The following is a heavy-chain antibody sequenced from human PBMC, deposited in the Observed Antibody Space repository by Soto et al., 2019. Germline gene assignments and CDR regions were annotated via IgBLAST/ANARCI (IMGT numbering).Heavy chain of an antibody. CDR2: ISWNGDDI. D-gene: IGHD6-19*01. Sequence: HLVESGGGVVQFGRSLRLSCEASGFTFDDHAMHWVRQVPGKGLEWVSGISWNGDDIGYVDSVKGRFTISRDNVTNVLCLQMDSMTTDNAAVYFWEKDRKSDFHRGWGLPYCGQGTLVTVSS. CDR1: GFTFDDHA. J-gene: IGHJ4*02. V-gene: IGHV3-9*01. CDR3: EKDRKSDFHRGWGLPY.